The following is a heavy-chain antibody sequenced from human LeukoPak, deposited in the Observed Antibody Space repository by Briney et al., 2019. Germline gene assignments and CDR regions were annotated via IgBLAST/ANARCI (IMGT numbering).Heavy chain of an antibody. V-gene: IGHV3-66*01. D-gene: IGHD3-10*01. J-gene: IGHJ4*02. CDR3: ARSHSGSGSYYPYYFDY. CDR1: GFTVSSNY. Sequence: GGSLRLSRAASGFTVSSNYMSWVRQAPGEGLEWVSVIYSGGSTYYADSVKGRFTISRDNSKNTLYLQMYSLRAEDTAVYYCARSHSGSGSYYPYYFDYWGQGTLVTVSS. CDR2: IYSGGST.